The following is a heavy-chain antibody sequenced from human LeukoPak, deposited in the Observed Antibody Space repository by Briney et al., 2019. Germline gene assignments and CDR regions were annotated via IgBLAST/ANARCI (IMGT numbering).Heavy chain of an antibody. V-gene: IGHV1-69*05. CDR3: ARDQRYNWNSDAFDI. D-gene: IGHD1-20*01. Sequence: GASVKVSCKASGGTFSSYAISWVRQAPGQGLEWMGGIIPIFGTANYAQKFQGRVTITTDESTSTAYMELSSLRSEDTAVYYCARDQRYNWNSDAFDIWGQGTMVTVSS. J-gene: IGHJ3*02. CDR1: GGTFSSYA. CDR2: IIPIFGTA.